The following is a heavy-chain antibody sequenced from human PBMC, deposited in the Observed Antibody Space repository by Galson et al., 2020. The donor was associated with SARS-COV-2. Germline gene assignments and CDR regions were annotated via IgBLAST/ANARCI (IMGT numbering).Heavy chain of an antibody. J-gene: IGHJ4*02. CDR1: ARSFSGYY. CDR2: INSSGST. CDR3: AREETFFLVVTAARMCYFDY. Sequence: SETLSLTCPVYARSFSGYYWSWLRQPPGKGLEWIGEINSSGSTNHNPPLKSQVTITGDTSKNHSSLKLSSVTAADTAVYYWAREETFFLVVTAARMCYFDYWGRGTLATVSS. D-gene: IGHD2-21*02. V-gene: IGHV4-34*01.